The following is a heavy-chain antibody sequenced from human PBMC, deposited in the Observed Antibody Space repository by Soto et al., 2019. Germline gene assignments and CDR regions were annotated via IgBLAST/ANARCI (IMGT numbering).Heavy chain of an antibody. J-gene: IGHJ5*02. Sequence: PSQTLSLTCALSGDSVSSNTASWNWIRQSPSRGLEWLGRTYFRSKGYNDYAFSVKSRIIINPDTSNNQFSLQLNSVTPEDTAVYFCAKGDNLGPKTGYAFDPWGQGIMVTVSS. D-gene: IGHD5-12*01. CDR1: GDSVSSNTAS. CDR3: AKGDNLGPKTGYAFDP. V-gene: IGHV6-1*01. CDR2: TYFRSKGYN.